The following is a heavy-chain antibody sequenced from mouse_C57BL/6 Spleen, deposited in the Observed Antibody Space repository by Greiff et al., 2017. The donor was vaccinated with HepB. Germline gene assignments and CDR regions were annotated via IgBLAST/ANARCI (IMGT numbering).Heavy chain of an antibody. CDR3: ARSPSQRYWYFDV. D-gene: IGHD3-2*02. V-gene: IGHV1-82*01. J-gene: IGHJ1*03. CDR1: GYAFSSSW. CDR2: IYPGDGDT. Sequence: VQLVESGPELVKPGASVKISCKASGYAFSSSWMNWVKQRPGKGLEWIGRIYPGDGDTNYNGKFKGKATLTADKSSSTAYMQLSSLTSEDSAVYFCARSPSQRYWYFDVWGTGTTVTVSS.